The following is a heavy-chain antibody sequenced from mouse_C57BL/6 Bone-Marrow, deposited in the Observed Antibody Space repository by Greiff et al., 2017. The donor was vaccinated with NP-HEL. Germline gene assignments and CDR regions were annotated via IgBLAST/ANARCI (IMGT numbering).Heavy chain of an antibody. Sequence: QVQLQQPGAELVKPGASVKMSCKASGYTFTSYWITWVKQRPGQGLEWIGDIYPGSGSTNYNEKFKSKAKLTVDTSSSTAYMQLSSLASEDSAVYYCAAYYSNYVGFAYWGQGTLVTVSA. CDR2: IYPGSGST. V-gene: IGHV1-55*01. J-gene: IGHJ3*01. CDR3: AAYYSNYVGFAY. D-gene: IGHD2-5*01. CDR1: GYTFTSYW.